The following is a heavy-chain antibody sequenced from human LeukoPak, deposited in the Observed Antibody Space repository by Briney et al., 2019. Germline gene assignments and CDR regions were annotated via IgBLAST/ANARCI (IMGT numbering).Heavy chain of an antibody. V-gene: IGHV4-4*02. J-gene: IGHJ6*02. CDR2: IYHSGST. D-gene: IGHD3-10*01. Sequence: PSETLSLTCAVSGGSLSSSNWWSWVRQPPGKGLEWIGEIYHSGSTNYNPSLKSRVTISVDKSKNQFSLKLSSVTAADTAVYYCARDLGDYGSGSYYKGDYYYYGMDVWGQGITVTVSS. CDR3: ARDLGDYGSGSYYKGDYYYYGMDV. CDR1: GGSLSSSNW.